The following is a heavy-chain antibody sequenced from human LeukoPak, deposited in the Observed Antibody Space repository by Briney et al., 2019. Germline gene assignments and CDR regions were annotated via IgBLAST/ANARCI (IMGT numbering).Heavy chain of an antibody. CDR2: ISYDGSNK. J-gene: IGHJ4*02. CDR3: ARERGQATVVTPPDY. D-gene: IGHD4-23*01. V-gene: IGHV3-30-3*01. CDR1: GFTFSSYA. Sequence: PGGSLRLSCAASGFTFSSYAMHWVRQAPGKGLEWVAVISYDGSNKYYADSVKGRFTISRDNSKNTLYLQMNSLRAEDTAVYYCARERGQATVVTPPDYWGQGTLVTVSS.